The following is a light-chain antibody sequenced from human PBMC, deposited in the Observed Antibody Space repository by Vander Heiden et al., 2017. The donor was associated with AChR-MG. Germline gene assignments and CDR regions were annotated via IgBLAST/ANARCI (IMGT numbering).Light chain of an antibody. J-gene: IGKJ1*01. V-gene: IGKV3-20*01. CDR3: QRYGSSPRWT. Sequence: ELVLTQSPGTLSFSPGERATLSCMASQSVSSSYLAWYQQKPGQAPRLLIYGASSSATGIPNRFSGSGSGTDFTLTISRLEPEAFAVYYCQRYGSSPRWTFGQGTKVEIK. CDR1: QSVSSSY. CDR2: GAS.